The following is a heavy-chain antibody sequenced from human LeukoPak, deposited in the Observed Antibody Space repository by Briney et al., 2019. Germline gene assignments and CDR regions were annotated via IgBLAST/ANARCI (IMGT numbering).Heavy chain of an antibody. CDR2: MNPNSGNT. CDR3: AKGLWFGDRTKSGHPHYYYYGMDV. V-gene: IGHV1-8*01. D-gene: IGHD3-10*01. J-gene: IGHJ6*02. CDR1: GYTFTSYD. Sequence: EASVKVSCKASGYTFTSYDINWVRQATGQGLEWMGWMNPNSGNTGYAQKFQGRVTMTRNTSISTAYMEPSSLRSEDTAVYYCAKGLWFGDRTKSGHPHYYYYGMDVWGQGTTVTVSS.